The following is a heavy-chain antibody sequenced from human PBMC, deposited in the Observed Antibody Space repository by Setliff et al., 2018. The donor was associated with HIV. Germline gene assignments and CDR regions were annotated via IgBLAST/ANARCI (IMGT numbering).Heavy chain of an antibody. V-gene: IGHV3-7*01. CDR3: ARVRPLGYCSTGACPPDY. Sequence: PGGSLRLSCAVSGFTFHRYWMSWVRQAPGKGLEWVANIKQDGSEKYYADSVRGRFTISRDNARNSLLLQMNSLRADDTAVYYCARVRPLGYCSTGACPPDYWGQGTLVTVSS. D-gene: IGHD2-8*01. CDR2: IKQDGSEK. CDR1: GFTFHRYW. J-gene: IGHJ4*02.